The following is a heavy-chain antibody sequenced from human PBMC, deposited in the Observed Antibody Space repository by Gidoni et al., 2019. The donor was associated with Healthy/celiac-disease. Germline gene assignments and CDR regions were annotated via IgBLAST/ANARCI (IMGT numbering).Heavy chain of an antibody. CDR1: GGTFSSYA. CDR2: IIPIFGTA. D-gene: IGHD2-2*01. J-gene: IGHJ5*02. Sequence: SCKASGGTFSSYALSWVRQAPGHGLEWMGGIIPIFGTANYAQKFQARVTIPEDKATSTAYLELSSLRSADTAVYYGAGGEVVPAAITGWFDPWGQGTLVTVSS. CDR3: AGGEVVPAAITGWFDP. V-gene: IGHV1-69*06.